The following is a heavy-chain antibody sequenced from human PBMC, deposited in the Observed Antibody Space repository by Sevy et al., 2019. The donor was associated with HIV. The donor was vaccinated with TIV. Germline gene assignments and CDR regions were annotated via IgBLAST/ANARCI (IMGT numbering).Heavy chain of an antibody. D-gene: IGHD3-22*01. CDR1: GYTLTELS. CDR2: FDPEDGET. J-gene: IGHJ4*02. CDR3: STTRDYYDSSGYPFDY. V-gene: IGHV1-24*01. Sequence: ASVKVSCKVSGYTLTELSMHWVRQAPGKGLEWMATFDPEDGETIYAQKFQGRVTMTEDTSTDTAYMELSSPRSEDTAVYYCSTTRDYYDSSGYPFDYWGQGTLVTVSS.